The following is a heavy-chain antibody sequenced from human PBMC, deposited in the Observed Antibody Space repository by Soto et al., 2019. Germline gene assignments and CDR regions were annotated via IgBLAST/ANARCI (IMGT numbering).Heavy chain of an antibody. J-gene: IGHJ6*03. CDR2: IKQDGSEK. CDR3: ARYPNHCTNGVCYYYYYMDV. CDR1: GFTFSSYW. D-gene: IGHD2-8*01. Sequence: GGSLRLSCAASGFTFSSYWMSWVRQAPGKGLEWVANIKQDGSEKYYVDSVKGRFTISRDNAKNSLYLQMNSLRAEDTAVYYCARYPNHCTNGVCYYYYYMDVWGKGTTVTVSS. V-gene: IGHV3-7*01.